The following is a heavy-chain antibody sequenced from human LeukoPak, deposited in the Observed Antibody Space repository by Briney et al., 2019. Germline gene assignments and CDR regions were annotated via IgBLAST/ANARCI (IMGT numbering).Heavy chain of an antibody. J-gene: IGHJ4*02. Sequence: EASETLSLACTVSGNSISSGDYYWSWIRQPAGKGLEWIGRIYTSGSTTYNPSLKSRVTISGDTSENQFSLKLSSVTAADTAVYYCARGTPGFDYWGQGTLVTVSS. CDR1: GNSISSGDYY. CDR3: ARGTPGFDY. V-gene: IGHV4-61*02. D-gene: IGHD1-14*01. CDR2: IYTSGST.